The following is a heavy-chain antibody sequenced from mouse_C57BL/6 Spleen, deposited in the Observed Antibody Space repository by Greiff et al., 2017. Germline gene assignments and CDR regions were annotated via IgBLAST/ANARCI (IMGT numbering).Heavy chain of an antibody. D-gene: IGHD1-1*01. CDR1: GYTFTGYW. V-gene: IGHV1-9*01. CDR3: ARCYYGSSYLWYFDV. J-gene: IGHJ1*03. Sequence: QVQLQQSGAELMKPGASVKLSCKATGYTFTGYWIEWVKQRPGHGLEWIGEILPGSGSTNYNEKVKGKATFTADTASNTAYMQLSSLTTEVSAIYYCARCYYGSSYLWYFDVWGTGTTVTVSS. CDR2: ILPGSGST.